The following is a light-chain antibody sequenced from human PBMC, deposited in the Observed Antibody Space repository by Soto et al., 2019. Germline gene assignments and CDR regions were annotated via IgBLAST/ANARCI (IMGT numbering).Light chain of an antibody. CDR2: DAS. Sequence: EIVLTQSPATLSLSPGERATLSCRASQSVSSYLAWYQQKPGQAPRLLIYDASNRATGIPARFSGSGSGSDFILSISSLDPEDFAVYYCQQRSNWPLTFGGGTKVEIK. J-gene: IGKJ4*01. CDR3: QQRSNWPLT. V-gene: IGKV3-11*01. CDR1: QSVSSY.